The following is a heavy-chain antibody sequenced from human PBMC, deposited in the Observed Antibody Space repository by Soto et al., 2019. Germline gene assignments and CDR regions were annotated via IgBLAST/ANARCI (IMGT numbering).Heavy chain of an antibody. CDR2: INPSGGST. V-gene: IGHV1-46*01. CDR3: ARDSGYSYGDVGFDY. J-gene: IGHJ4*02. CDR1: GYTFTSYY. D-gene: IGHD5-18*01. Sequence: ASVKVSCKASGYTFTSYYMHWVRQAPGQGLEWMGIINPSGGSTSYAQKFQGRVTMTRETSTSTVYMELSSLRSEDTAVYYCARDSGYSYGDVGFDYWGPGTMVTVYS.